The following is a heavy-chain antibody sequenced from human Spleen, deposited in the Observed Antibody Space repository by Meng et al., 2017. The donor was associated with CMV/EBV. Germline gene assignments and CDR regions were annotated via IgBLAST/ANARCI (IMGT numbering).Heavy chain of an antibody. J-gene: IGHJ4*02. D-gene: IGHD3-16*01. CDR1: GLRFSTYG. Sequence: GLRFSTYGMYWVRQAPGKGPEWVSAISTGATTYYADNVKGRFTISRDDSRSTQYLQMNSLRAEDTAIYYCATGSYYDTSASARALDYWGQGSLVTVSS. CDR3: ATGSYYDTSASARALDY. V-gene: IGHV3-23*01. CDR2: ISTGATT.